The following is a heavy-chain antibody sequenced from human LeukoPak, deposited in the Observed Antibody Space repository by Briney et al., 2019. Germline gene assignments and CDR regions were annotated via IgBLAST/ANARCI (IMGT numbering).Heavy chain of an antibody. J-gene: IGHJ6*03. D-gene: IGHD3-9*01. V-gene: IGHV1-24*01. CDR3: ATATPDFDEYYYYYMDV. CDR1: GYTLTELS. CDR2: FDREDGET. Sequence: ASVMVSCKVSGYTLTELSMHWVRQAPGKGLEWMGGFDREDGETIYAQKFQGRVTMTEDTSTDTAYMELSSLRSEDTAVYYCATATPDFDEYYYYYMDVWGKGTTVTVSS.